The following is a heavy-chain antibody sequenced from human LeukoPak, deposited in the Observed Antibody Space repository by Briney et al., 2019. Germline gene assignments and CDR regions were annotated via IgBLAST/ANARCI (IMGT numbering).Heavy chain of an antibody. D-gene: IGHD3-22*01. CDR3: AGYYYDSSGYYSVDY. CDR1: GGTFSSYA. J-gene: IGHJ4*02. CDR2: IIPILGVA. V-gene: IGHV1-69*04. Sequence: AASVKVSCKASGGTFSSYAISWVRQAPGQGLEWMGRIIPILGVANYAQKFQGRVTITADKSTSTAYMELSSLRSEDTAVYYCAGYYYDSSGYYSVDYWGQGTLGTGSS.